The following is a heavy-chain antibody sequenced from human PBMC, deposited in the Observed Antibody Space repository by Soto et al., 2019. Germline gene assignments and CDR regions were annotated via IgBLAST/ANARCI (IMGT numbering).Heavy chain of an antibody. D-gene: IGHD3-3*01. Sequence: GGSLRLSCAASGFSFRTYGMHWVRQAPGKGLEWVAVISYDGSNQQYTDSVKGRFTISRDNTKNTLHLQMNSLRAEDTAVYYCANGEGGYYDYSPGYWDPGTQVTVSS. CDR2: ISYDGSNQ. CDR1: GFSFRTYG. J-gene: IGHJ4*02. V-gene: IGHV3-30*18. CDR3: ANGEGGYYDYSPGY.